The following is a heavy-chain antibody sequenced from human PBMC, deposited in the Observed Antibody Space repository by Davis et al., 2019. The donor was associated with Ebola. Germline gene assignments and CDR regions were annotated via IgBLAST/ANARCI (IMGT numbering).Heavy chain of an antibody. CDR2: IVVGSGNT. V-gene: IGHV1-58*01. CDR3: AAEYPPSSGWYGIGN. J-gene: IGHJ4*02. CDR1: GFTFTSSA. D-gene: IGHD6-19*01. Sequence: SVKVSCKASGFTFTSSAVQWVRQARGQRLEWIGWIVVGSGNTNYAQKFQERVTITRDMSTSTAYMGLCSLRSKDTAVYYCAAEYPPSSGWYGIGNWGQGTLVTVSS.